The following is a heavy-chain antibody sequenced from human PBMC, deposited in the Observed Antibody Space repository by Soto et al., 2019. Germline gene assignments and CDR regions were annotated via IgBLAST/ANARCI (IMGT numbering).Heavy chain of an antibody. CDR2: IIPIFGTA. V-gene: IGHV1-69*06. J-gene: IGHJ4*02. Sequence: ASVKVSCKASGGTFSSYAISWVRQAPGQGLEWMGGIIPIFGTANYAQKFQGRVTITADKSTSTAYMELSSLRSEDTAVYYCAREPYYYDSSGYYQFDYWGQGTLVTVS. D-gene: IGHD3-22*01. CDR1: GGTFSSYA. CDR3: AREPYYYDSSGYYQFDY.